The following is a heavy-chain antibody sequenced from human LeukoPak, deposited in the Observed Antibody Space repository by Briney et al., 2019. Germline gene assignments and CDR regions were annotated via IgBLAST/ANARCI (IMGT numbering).Heavy chain of an antibody. V-gene: IGHV1-69*15. CDR1: GDTFSRNA. D-gene: IGHD2-21*02. CDR3: ARDVTGTPLAFDI. J-gene: IGHJ3*02. Sequence: ASVKVSCKASGDTFSRNAISWVRQAPGQGLEWMGRIIPMFNTINYAQKLQGRVTITSDESTSTVYMELSSLRSDDTAIYYCARDVTGTPLAFDIWGQGTMLTVSS. CDR2: IIPMFNTI.